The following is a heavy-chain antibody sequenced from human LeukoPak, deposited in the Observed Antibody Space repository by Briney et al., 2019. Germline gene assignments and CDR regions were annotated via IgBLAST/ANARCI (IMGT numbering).Heavy chain of an antibody. Sequence: GGSLGLSCAASGFNFSDYWMHWVRQVAGKGPLWVSHVNGDATSTSYVESVKGRFTISRDNAKNTLYLQMNCLRAEDTAVYYCARGAGGFDYWGQGILVTVSS. J-gene: IGHJ4*02. V-gene: IGHV3-74*01. CDR1: GFNFSDYW. CDR2: VNGDATST. CDR3: ARGAGGFDY. D-gene: IGHD6-13*01.